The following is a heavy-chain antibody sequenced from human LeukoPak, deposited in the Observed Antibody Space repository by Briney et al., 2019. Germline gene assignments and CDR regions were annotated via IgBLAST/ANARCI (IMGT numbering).Heavy chain of an antibody. CDR2: FDPEDGET. J-gene: IGHJ4*02. D-gene: IGHD3-22*01. Sequence: GASVKVSCKVSGYTLTELSMHWVRQAPGKGLEWMGGFDPEDGETIYAQKFQGRVTMTEDTSTDTAYMELSSLRSEDTAVYYCATADGYYDSSGYYRYWGQGTLVTVSS. CDR3: ATADGYYDSSGYYRY. V-gene: IGHV1-24*01. CDR1: GYTLTELS.